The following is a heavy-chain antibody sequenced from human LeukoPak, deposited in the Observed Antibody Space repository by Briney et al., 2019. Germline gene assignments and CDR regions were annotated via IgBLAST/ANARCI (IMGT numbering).Heavy chain of an antibody. CDR1: GFTFSIYS. J-gene: IGHJ6*02. Sequence: PGGSLRLSCAASGFTFSIYSMNWVRQAPGKGLEWVSSITSGSRYIYYADSVKGRFTISRDNAKNSLFLQMNSLRADDTAVYYCARWSYNGSGSLETYGMDVWGQGTTVTVSS. CDR3: ARWSYNGSGSLETYGMDV. V-gene: IGHV3-21*01. CDR2: ITSGSRYI. D-gene: IGHD3-10*01.